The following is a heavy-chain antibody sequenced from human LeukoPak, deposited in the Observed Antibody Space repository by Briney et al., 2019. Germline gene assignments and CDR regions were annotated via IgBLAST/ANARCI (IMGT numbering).Heavy chain of an antibody. V-gene: IGHV3-72*01. CDR3: ARGGEYSDSSGVF. CDR2: SRNKANCYTT. J-gene: IGHJ4*02. D-gene: IGHD6-6*01. CDR1: GVTLSDHH. Sequence: PGVSLRLSCAASGVTLSDHHMDWVRQPPGKGLEWIGRSRNKANCYTTEYAASVKGRFAISRDDSNNSLYLQMNSLKSEDTAVYYCARGGEYSDSSGVFWGQGTLVTVSS.